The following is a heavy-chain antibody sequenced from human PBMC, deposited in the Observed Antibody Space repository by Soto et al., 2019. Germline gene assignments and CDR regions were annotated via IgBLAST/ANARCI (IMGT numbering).Heavy chain of an antibody. V-gene: IGHV1-18*04. CDR3: ARGRVGVLGRFDY. D-gene: IGHD2-15*01. CDR2: INPTSNT. Sequence: ASVKVSCKASGYTFTSYYMHWVRQAPGQGLEWMGIINPTSNTNYAQKLQGRVTMTTDTSTSTAYMELRSLRSDDTAVYYCARGRVGVLGRFDYWGQGTLVTVSS. CDR1: GYTFTSYY. J-gene: IGHJ4*02.